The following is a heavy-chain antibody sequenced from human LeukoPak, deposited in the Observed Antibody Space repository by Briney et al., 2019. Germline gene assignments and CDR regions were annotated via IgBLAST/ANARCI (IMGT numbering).Heavy chain of an antibody. CDR3: ARAIETYYDDWIGTSYMDV. J-gene: IGHJ6*03. D-gene: IGHD3-3*01. V-gene: IGHV4-31*03. CDR2: IYYSGTT. CDR1: GGSISTGGYH. Sequence: SETLSLTCTVSGGSISTGGYHWSWIRQHPGKGLEWIGYIYYSGTTYYNPSLKSRLTISVNTSKNQFSLKLSSVTAADTAVYYCARAIETYYDDWIGTSYMDVWGKGIPVTVSS.